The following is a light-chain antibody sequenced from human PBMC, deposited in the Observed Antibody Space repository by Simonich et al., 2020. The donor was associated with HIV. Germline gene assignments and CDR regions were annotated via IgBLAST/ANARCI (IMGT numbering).Light chain of an antibody. CDR3: SSYTSSTTLVL. V-gene: IGLV2-14*02. Sequence: QSALTQPASVSGSPGQSITISCTGTSSGVGNYNLVFWYQHHPGKAPKLMIYEGSKRPSGVSNRFSGSKSANTASLTISGLQAEDEADYYCSSYTSSTTLVLFGGGTKLTVL. CDR2: EGS. CDR1: SSGVGNYNL. J-gene: IGLJ2*01.